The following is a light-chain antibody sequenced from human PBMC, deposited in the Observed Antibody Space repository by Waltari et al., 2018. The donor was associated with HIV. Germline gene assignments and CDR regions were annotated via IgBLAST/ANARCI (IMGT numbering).Light chain of an antibody. CDR1: SSNIGARFD. J-gene: IGLJ2*01. Sequence: PRSVSGAPGQMVTISCPGSSSNIGARFDVHWYQPLPGTAPKRLIYGNNNRPAGVPDRFSGSKSGTSASLAITGLQAEDETDYYCQAYDSSLSGSVFGGGTKLTVL. CDR2: GNN. CDR3: QAYDSSLSGSV. V-gene: IGLV1-40*01.